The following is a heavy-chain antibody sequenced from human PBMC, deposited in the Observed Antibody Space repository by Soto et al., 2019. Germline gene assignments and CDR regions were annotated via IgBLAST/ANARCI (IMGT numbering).Heavy chain of an antibody. V-gene: IGHV1-3*01. CDR1: GYTFTSYA. D-gene: IGHD6-19*01. CDR2: INAGNGNT. CDR3: ARGSGWYFGWLER. Sequence: ASVKVSCKASGYTFTSYAMHWVRQAPGQRLEWMGWINAGNGNTKYSQKFQGRVTITRDTCASTAYMELSSLRYEDTAVYYCARGSGWYFGWLERWGQGSLVSVSS. J-gene: IGHJ5*02.